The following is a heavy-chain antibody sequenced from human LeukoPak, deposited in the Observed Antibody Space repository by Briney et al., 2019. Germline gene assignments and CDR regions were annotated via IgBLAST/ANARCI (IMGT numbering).Heavy chain of an antibody. CDR3: ASLRSSGSGSFPTD. J-gene: IGHJ4*02. CDR1: GGSINNGGYY. D-gene: IGHD3-10*01. V-gene: IGHV4-39*01. CDR2: LYYNGAT. Sequence: SETLSLTCTVSGGSINNGGYYWGWIRQPPGEGPEWVGSLYYNGATYYNPTLRSRVTMSVDTSKNQFSLKLTSVTAADTAVYYCASLRSSGSGSFPTDWGQGILVTVSS.